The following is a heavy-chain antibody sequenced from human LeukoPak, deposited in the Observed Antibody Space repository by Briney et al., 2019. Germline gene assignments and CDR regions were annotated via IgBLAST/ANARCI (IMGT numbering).Heavy chain of an antibody. Sequence: KPGRSLRLSCAASGFTFSDYYMSWIRQAPGKGLEWVSYISSSGSTIYYADSVKGRFTISRDNAKNSLYLQMNSLRAEDTAVYYCASSAAAGYYYYMDVWGKGTTVTVSS. V-gene: IGHV3-11*01. CDR3: ASSAAAGYYYYMDV. CDR1: GFTFSDYY. D-gene: IGHD6-13*01. J-gene: IGHJ6*03. CDR2: ISSSGSTI.